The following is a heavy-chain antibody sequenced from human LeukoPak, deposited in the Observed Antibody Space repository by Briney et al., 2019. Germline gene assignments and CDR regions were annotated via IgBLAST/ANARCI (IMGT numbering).Heavy chain of an antibody. CDR1: GVSISSYY. D-gene: IGHD2-15*01. Sequence: SETLSLTCTVSGVSISSYYWSWIRQPPGKGLEWFGYIYYSGSTNYNPSLKSRVTISVDTSKNQFSLKLSSVTAADTAVYYCARLPYCSGGSCRDYWGQGTLVTVSS. CDR2: IYYSGST. V-gene: IGHV4-59*08. J-gene: IGHJ4*02. CDR3: ARLPYCSGGSCRDY.